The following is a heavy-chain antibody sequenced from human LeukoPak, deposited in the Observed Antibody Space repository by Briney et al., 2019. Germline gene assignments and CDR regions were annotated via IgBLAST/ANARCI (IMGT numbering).Heavy chain of an antibody. CDR1: GYTFTNYW. CDR3: ARHPTVTTRFLDY. Sequence: GESLKISCKASGYTFTNYWISWVRQMPGKGPEWMGRIDPSDSYTNYSPSFQGHVTISADKSISTAYLQWSSLKASDTAMYYCARHPTVTTRFLDYWGQGTLVTVSS. V-gene: IGHV5-10-1*01. D-gene: IGHD4-17*01. CDR2: IDPSDSYT. J-gene: IGHJ4*02.